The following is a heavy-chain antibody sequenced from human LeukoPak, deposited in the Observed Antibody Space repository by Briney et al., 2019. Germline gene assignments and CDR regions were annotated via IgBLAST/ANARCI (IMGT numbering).Heavy chain of an antibody. D-gene: IGHD3-22*01. CDR2: INWNSGST. CDR3: AKGYDHYDDGGYYSRPDAFDL. Sequence: GGSLRLSCATSGFTFDKYGMHWVRQGPGKGLEWVSGINWNSGSTGYADSVKGRFTISRDNSKNTLLLQMNSLRAADTAIYYCAKGYDHYDDGGYYSRPDAFDLWGQGTMVTVSS. V-gene: IGHV3-9*01. J-gene: IGHJ3*01. CDR1: GFTFDKYG.